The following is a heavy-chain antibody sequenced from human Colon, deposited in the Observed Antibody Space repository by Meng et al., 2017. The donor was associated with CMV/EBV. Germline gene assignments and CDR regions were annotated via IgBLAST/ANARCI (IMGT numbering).Heavy chain of an antibody. CDR3: ARSPLPAALNWFDP. V-gene: IGHV1-69*01. J-gene: IGHJ5*02. CDR2: LIPIFGTP. CDR1: GGPFKSNA. D-gene: IGHD2-2*01. Sequence: KISCKTSGGPFKSNAISWVRQAPGQGLEWMGGLIPIFGTPKYAQNFQGRVTITADESTSTTYMELSSLTSDDTAVYYCARSPLPAALNWFDPWGQGTLVTVSS.